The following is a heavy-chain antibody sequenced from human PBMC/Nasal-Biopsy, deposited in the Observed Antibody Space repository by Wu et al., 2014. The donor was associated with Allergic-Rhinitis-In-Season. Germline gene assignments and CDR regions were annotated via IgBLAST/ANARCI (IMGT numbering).Heavy chain of an antibody. J-gene: IGHJ6*03. Sequence: GSSHYSGSSNYNESLKSRVTISVDTSKKQFYLRLTSVTAADTAVYYCARKRFPIYYMDVWGQRDHGHRLL. D-gene: IGHD3-3*01. CDR3: ARKRFPIYYMDV. CDR2: SHYSGSS. V-gene: IGHV4-39*01.